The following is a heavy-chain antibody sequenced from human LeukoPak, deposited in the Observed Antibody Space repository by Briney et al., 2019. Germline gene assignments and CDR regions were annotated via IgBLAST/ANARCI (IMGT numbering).Heavy chain of an antibody. CDR2: TYYRSQWYN. V-gene: IGHV6-1*01. D-gene: IGHD6-13*01. CDR1: GDSVSSNSAA. J-gene: IGHJ5*02. Sequence: SQTLSLTCAISGDSVSSNSAAWNWTRQSPSRGLEWLGRTYYRSQWYNDYALSVRSRITINPDTSRNQFTLQLNSVTPEDTAVYYCAREDSIPTAIVNWFDPWGQGTLVTVSS. CDR3: AREDSIPTAIVNWFDP.